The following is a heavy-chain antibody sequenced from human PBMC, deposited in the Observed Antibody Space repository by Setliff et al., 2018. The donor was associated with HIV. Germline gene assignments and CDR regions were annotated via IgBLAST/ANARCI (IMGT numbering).Heavy chain of an antibody. D-gene: IGHD2-15*01. V-gene: IGHV4-59*01. CDR2: IYDRGGT. CDR1: GGSISSYY. Sequence: SETLSLTCTVSGGSISSYYWGWIRQPPEKGLEWIGYIYDRGGTNYNPSLKSRVTISLDTSKNQFSLKLNSVTAADTAVYYCARADCSGGSCYSPGYWGQGTLVTVSS. CDR3: ARADCSGGSCYSPGY. J-gene: IGHJ4*02.